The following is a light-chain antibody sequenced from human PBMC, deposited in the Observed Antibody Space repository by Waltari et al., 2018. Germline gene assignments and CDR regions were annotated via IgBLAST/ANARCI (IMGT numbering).Light chain of an antibody. CDR3: SSYTSSSTLVV. V-gene: IGLV2-14*01. CDR1: RRDVGGYNF. J-gene: IGLJ2*01. Sequence: QSALTQPASVSGSPGQSIPISCTGTRRDVGGYNFLSWYQQHPGKPPKLIIYDVSNRPSGVSNRFSGSKSGNTASLTISGLQAEDEADYYCSSYTSSSTLVVFGGGTKLTVL. CDR2: DVS.